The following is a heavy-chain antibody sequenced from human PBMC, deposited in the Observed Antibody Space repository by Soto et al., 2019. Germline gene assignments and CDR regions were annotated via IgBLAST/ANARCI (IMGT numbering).Heavy chain of an antibody. Sequence: QVQLVQSGAEVKKPGVSVKVSCKASGYTFTSYGISWVRQAPGKGREWMGWISAYNGNTNYAQKLQGRVTMTTDTSTSTAYMELRSLRSDDTAVYYCAREGYYDSSGYWGFDYWGQGTLVTVSS. J-gene: IGHJ4*02. CDR1: GYTFTSYG. CDR2: ISAYNGNT. V-gene: IGHV1-18*01. CDR3: AREGYYDSSGYWGFDY. D-gene: IGHD3-22*01.